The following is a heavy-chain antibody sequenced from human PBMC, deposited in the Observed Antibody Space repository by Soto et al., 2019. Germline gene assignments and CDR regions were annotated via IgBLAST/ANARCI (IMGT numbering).Heavy chain of an antibody. Sequence: VQMVESGGGVVQPGKSLRLSCETSGFTFKFYGMHWVRQAPGKGLECVAVISHDGNTHYYADSVKGRFTISRDNSKNNLYLLMNSPRLDDSSTYYCAKDRGGDCPDNSCYFGADYWGQGALVTVSS. CDR2: ISHDGNTH. V-gene: IGHV3-30*18. CDR1: GFTFKFYG. D-gene: IGHD2-2*01. J-gene: IGHJ4*02. CDR3: AKDRGGDCPDNSCYFGADY.